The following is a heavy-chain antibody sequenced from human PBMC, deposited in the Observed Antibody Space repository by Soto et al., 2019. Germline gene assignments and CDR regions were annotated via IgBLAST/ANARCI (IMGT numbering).Heavy chain of an antibody. Sequence: SETLSLTCTVSGGSISSGGCYWSWIRQHPGKGLEWIGYIYYSGSTYYNPSLKSRVTISVDTSKNQFSLKLSSVTAADTAVYYCARDPDDILTGYPPRGMDVWGQGTTVTVSS. V-gene: IGHV4-31*03. CDR3: ARDPDDILTGYPPRGMDV. J-gene: IGHJ6*02. CDR1: GGSISSGGCY. D-gene: IGHD3-9*01. CDR2: IYYSGST.